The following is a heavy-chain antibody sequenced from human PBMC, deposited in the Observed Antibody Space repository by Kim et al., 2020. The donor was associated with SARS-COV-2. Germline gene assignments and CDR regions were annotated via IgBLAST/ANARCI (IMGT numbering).Heavy chain of an antibody. CDR1: GFTFSSYG. CDR3: AFLGNYDILTGLL. V-gene: IGHV3-33*01. CDR2: IWYDGSNK. J-gene: IGHJ4*02. Sequence: GGSLRLSCAASGFTFSSYGMHWVRQAPGKGLEWVAVIWYDGSNKYYADSVKGRFTISRDNSKNTLYLQMNSLRAEDTAVYYCAFLGNYDILTGLLWGQGTLVTVSS. D-gene: IGHD3-9*01.